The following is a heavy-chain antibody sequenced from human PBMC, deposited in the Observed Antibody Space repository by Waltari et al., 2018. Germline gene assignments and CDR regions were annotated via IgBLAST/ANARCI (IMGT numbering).Heavy chain of an antibody. CDR1: GDSMSSGDW. J-gene: IGHJ4*02. Sequence: QMQLQESGPGLVKPSGTLSVTCTISGDSMSSGDWWSWVRQSPEKGLEWIGQIQRSGRTHYNPSLESRVSISIDTSNNQFSLKVSSTTAADTAVYYCARDRGRGIYLDSWGRGTLVTVSA. CDR3: ARDRGRGIYLDS. CDR2: IQRSGRT. V-gene: IGHV4-4*02. D-gene: IGHD2-15*01.